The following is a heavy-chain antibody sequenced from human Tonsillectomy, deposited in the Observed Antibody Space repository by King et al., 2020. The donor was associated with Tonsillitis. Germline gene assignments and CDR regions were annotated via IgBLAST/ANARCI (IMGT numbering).Heavy chain of an antibody. CDR3: ALMGRYSISRIDY. CDR2: INPNSGGT. V-gene: IGHV1-2*02. D-gene: IGHD6-13*01. Sequence: VQLVESGAEVKKPGASVKVSCKASGYTFTGYYMNWVRQAPGQGLEWMGWINPNSGGTNYAQKFQGRFTMTRDTSISTAYMELSRLRSDDTAVYYCALMGRYSISRIDYWGQGTLVTVSS. CDR1: GYTFTGYY. J-gene: IGHJ4*02.